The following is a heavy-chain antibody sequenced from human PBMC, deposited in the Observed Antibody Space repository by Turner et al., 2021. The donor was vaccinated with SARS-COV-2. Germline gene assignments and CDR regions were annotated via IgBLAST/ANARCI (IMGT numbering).Heavy chain of an antibody. D-gene: IGHD6-6*01. J-gene: IGHJ5*02. CDR3: AREYASSSSTYGLDP. V-gene: IGHV3-21*01. CDR1: GFTLSSYS. Sequence: EGQLVESGGGQVKPGGSVRRPWSDSGFTLSSYSMNWVRQAGGKGLEGVSTISSRSANKYYADSVKGIFTISRDNDKNSLYLQKNSLRDEDTAVYYCAREYASSSSTYGLDPWGQGTMVTVSS. CDR2: ISSRSANK.